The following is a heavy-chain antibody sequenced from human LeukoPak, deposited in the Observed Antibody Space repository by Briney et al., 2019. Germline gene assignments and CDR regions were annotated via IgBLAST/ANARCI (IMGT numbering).Heavy chain of an antibody. J-gene: IGHJ3*02. CDR3: ATTSANYYRDAFDI. Sequence: ASVKVSCKASGGTFSSYAISWVRQAPGKGLEWMGGFDPEDGETIYAQKFQGRVTMTEDTSTDTAYMELSSLRSEDTAVYYCATTSANYYRDAFDIWGQGTMVTVSS. V-gene: IGHV1-24*01. D-gene: IGHD3-10*01. CDR2: FDPEDGET. CDR1: GGTFSSYA.